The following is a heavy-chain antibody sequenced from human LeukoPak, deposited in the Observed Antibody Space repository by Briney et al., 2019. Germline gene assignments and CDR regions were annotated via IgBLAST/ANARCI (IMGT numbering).Heavy chain of an antibody. V-gene: IGHV4-59*01. CDR3: ARGTTHTELWAYYYYGMDV. CDR1: GGSISSYS. D-gene: IGHD2-21*01. J-gene: IGHJ6*02. CDR2: IYYSGST. Sequence: SETLSLTSTVSGGSISSYSWSWIRQPPGKGLEWIGYIYYSGSTNYNPSLKSRVTISVDTSKNQFSLKLSSVTAADTAVYYCARGTTHTELWAYYYYGMDVWGQGTTVTVSS.